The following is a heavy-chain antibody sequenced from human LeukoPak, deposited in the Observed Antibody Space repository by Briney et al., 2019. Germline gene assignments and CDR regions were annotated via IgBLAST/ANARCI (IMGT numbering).Heavy chain of an antibody. D-gene: IGHD2-15*01. CDR1: GFTFSSYS. J-gene: IGHJ4*02. CDR3: AGEYCSGGSCYQNFDY. CDR2: ISSSSIYI. V-gene: IGHV3-21*01. Sequence: GGSLRLSCAASGFTFSSYSMNWVRQAPGKGLEWVSSISSSSIYIYYADSVKGRFTISRDNAKSSLYLQMNSLRAEDTAVYYCAGEYCSGGSCYQNFDYWGQGTLVTVSS.